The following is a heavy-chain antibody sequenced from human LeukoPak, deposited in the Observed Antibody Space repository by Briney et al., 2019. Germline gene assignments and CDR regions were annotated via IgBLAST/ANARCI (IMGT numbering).Heavy chain of an antibody. J-gene: IGHJ4*02. V-gene: IGHV1-2*06. CDR2: INPNSGGT. CDR1: GYTFTGYY. D-gene: IGHD6-13*01. CDR3: ARDLGIAATHPDY. Sequence: GESLKISCKASGYTFTGYYMHWVRQAPGQGLEWMGRINPNSGGTNYAQKFQGRVTMTRDTSISTAYMELSRLRSDDTAVYYCARDLGIAATHPDYWGQGTLVTVSS.